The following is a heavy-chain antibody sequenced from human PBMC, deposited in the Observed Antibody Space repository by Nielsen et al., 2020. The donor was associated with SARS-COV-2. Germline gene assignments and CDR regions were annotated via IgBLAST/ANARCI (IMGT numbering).Heavy chain of an antibody. D-gene: IGHD1-26*01. CDR2: INPSGGST. V-gene: IGHV1-46*01. J-gene: IGHJ3*02. Sequence: ASVKVSCKASGYTFTSYYMHWVRQAPGQGLEWMGIINPSGGSTSYAQKLQGRVTMTTDTSTSTAYMELRSLRSDDTAVYYCARSYSGSYRGAFDIWGQGTMVTVSS. CDR3: ARSYSGSYRGAFDI. CDR1: GYTFTSYY.